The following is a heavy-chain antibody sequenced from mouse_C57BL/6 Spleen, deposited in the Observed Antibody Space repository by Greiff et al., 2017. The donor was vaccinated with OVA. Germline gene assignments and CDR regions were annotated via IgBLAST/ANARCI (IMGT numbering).Heavy chain of an antibody. CDR3: ARSAYGNYYYYFDY. D-gene: IGHD2-1*01. Sequence: QVHVKQPGAELVKPGASVKLSCKASGYTFTCYWMQWVKQRPGQGLEWIGEIDPSDSYTNYNQKFKGKATLTVDTSSSTAYMQLSSLTSEDSAVYYCARSAYGNYYYYFDYWGQGTTLTVSS. CDR2: IDPSDSYT. J-gene: IGHJ2*01. V-gene: IGHV1-50*01. CDR1: GYTFTCYW.